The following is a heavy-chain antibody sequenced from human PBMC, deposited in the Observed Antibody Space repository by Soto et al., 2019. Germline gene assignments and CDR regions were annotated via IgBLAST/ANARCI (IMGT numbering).Heavy chain of an antibody. V-gene: IGHV4-31*03. D-gene: IGHD3-22*01. J-gene: IGHJ4*02. CDR1: GGSISSGGYY. Sequence: PSETLSLTCTVSGGSISSGGYYWSRIRQHPGKGLEWIGYIYYSGSTYYNPSLKSRVTISVDTSKNQFSLKLSSVTAADTAVYYCARLRAIYYYDSSGYPRGYFDYWGQGTLVTVSS. CDR2: IYYSGST. CDR3: ARLRAIYYYDSSGYPRGYFDY.